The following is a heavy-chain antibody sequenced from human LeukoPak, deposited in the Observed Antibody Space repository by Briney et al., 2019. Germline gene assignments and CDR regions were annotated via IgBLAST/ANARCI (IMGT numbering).Heavy chain of an antibody. CDR1: GGSISSYY. V-gene: IGHV4-59*01. D-gene: IGHD6-13*01. Sequence: SETLSLTCTVSGGSISSYYWSWIRQPPGKGLEWIGYIYYSGSTNYNPSLKSRVTISVDTSKNQFSLKLSSVTAADTAVYYCARAVESSSWYEPNFDYWGQGTLVTVSS. CDR2: IYYSGST. CDR3: ARAVESSSWYEPNFDY. J-gene: IGHJ4*02.